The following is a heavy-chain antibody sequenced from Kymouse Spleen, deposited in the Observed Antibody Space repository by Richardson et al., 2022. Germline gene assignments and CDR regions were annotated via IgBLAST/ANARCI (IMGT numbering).Heavy chain of an antibody. D-gene: IGHD5-12*01. Sequence: QVQLQQWGAGLLKPSETLSLTCAVYGGSFSGYYWSWIRQPPGKGLEWIGEINHSGSTNYNPSLKSRVTISVDTSKNQFSLKLSSVTAADTAVYYCARGGSGYEIPYYYGMDVWGQGTTVTVSS. V-gene: IGHV4-34*01. CDR2: INHSGST. J-gene: IGHJ6*02. CDR1: GGSFSGYY. CDR3: ARGGSGYEIPYYYGMDV.